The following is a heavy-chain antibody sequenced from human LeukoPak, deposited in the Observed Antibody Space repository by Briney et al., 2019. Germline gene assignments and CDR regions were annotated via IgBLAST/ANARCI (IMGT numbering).Heavy chain of an antibody. CDR3: ARGLELLWFGELPYDY. CDR2: VYSGGST. V-gene: IGHV3-66*01. Sequence: PGGSLRLSCAGTGFTFSTYAMHWVRQAPGKGLEWVSVVYSGGSTSYADSVKGRFTISRDNSKNTLYLQMNSLRVEDTAVYYCARGLELLWFGELPYDYWGQGTLVTVSS. CDR1: GFTFSTYA. J-gene: IGHJ4*02. D-gene: IGHD3-10*01.